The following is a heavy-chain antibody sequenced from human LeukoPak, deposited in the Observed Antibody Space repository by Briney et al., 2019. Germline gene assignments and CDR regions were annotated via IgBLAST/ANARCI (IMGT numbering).Heavy chain of an antibody. CDR2: INQDGSAK. D-gene: IGHD1-26*01. CDR3: ARDVWWDLPNGGLDY. V-gene: IGHV3-7*04. Sequence: RASLRLSCAASGFTFSSYWMNWVRQAPGKGLEWVANINQDGSAKYLVDSVKGRFTISRDNAKNSLFLQMNSLRAEDTAVYYCARDVWWDLPNGGLDYWGQGTLVT. J-gene: IGHJ4*02. CDR1: GFTFSSYW.